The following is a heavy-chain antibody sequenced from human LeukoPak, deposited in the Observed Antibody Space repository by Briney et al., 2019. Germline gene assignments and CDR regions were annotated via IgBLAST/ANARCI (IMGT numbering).Heavy chain of an antibody. CDR3: AKEVTMVRGVIITAFDI. Sequence: HPGGSLRLSCVASGFIFSNYAMNWVRQAPGKGLEWVASISGSGGSTYYADSVKGRFTISRDNSKNTLYLQMNSLRAEDTAVYYCAKEVTMVRGVIITAFDIWGQGTMVTVSS. CDR2: ISGSGGST. CDR1: GFIFSNYA. V-gene: IGHV3-23*01. J-gene: IGHJ3*02. D-gene: IGHD3-10*01.